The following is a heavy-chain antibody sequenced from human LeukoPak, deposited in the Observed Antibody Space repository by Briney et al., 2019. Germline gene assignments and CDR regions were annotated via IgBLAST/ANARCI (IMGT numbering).Heavy chain of an antibody. CDR1: GYTFTDYH. D-gene: IGHD1-1*01. Sequence: ASVKVSCKASGYTFTDYHMHWVRQAPGQGLEWMGWISPNSGDTGFAQKFQGRVTMTRDTSISTAYLELSRLRSDDTAVYYCVRSGYNWGFDYWGQGTLVTVSS. CDR3: VRSGYNWGFDY. V-gene: IGHV1-2*02. CDR2: ISPNSGDT. J-gene: IGHJ4*02.